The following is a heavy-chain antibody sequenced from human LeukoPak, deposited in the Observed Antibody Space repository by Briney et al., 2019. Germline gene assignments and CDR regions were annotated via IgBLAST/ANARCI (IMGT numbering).Heavy chain of an antibody. Sequence: SQTLSLTCTVSGGSINSGDYYWSWIRQPPGKGLEWIGYIYYSGNTYYNPSLKSRVSISVDTSKNQFSLKLSSVTAADTAVYYCARGSPRYCSSTSCTNWFDPWGQGTLVTVSS. J-gene: IGHJ5*02. CDR1: GGSINSGDYY. CDR2: IYYSGNT. D-gene: IGHD2-2*01. CDR3: ARGSPRYCSSTSCTNWFDP. V-gene: IGHV4-30-4*01.